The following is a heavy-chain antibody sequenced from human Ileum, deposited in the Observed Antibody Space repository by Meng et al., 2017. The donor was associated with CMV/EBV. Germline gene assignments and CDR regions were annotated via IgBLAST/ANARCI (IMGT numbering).Heavy chain of an antibody. CDR2: IDEDGSEK. D-gene: IGHD2-21*01. Sequence: GESLKISCAASGVTFSYYWMSWVRQAPGKGLEWLANIDEDGSEKNYVDSVKGRFTISRDNTKKSLYLHMNRLRADDTAVYYCARDPRLRRFDSWGQGTLVTVSS. CDR3: ARDPRLRRFDS. V-gene: IGHV3-7*01. J-gene: IGHJ4*02. CDR1: GVTFSYYW.